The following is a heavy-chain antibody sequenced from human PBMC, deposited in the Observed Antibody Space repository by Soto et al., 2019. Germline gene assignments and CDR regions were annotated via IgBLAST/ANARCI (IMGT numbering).Heavy chain of an antibody. CDR1: SGPSSSHN. J-gene: IGHJ6*02. D-gene: IGHD1-26*01. CDR3: VRQGIGSLHGLVDV. V-gene: IGHV4-59*08. Sequence: QVQLQQSGPGLVKPSETLSLTCTVSSGPSSSHNWGWIRQSPGRGLEWIGYVYNTGGTSYNPSLKSRVTIPADTSANHTSLTLSFVTAADTAIYYCVRQGIGSLHGLVDVWGQGTTVSVSS. CDR2: VYNTGGT.